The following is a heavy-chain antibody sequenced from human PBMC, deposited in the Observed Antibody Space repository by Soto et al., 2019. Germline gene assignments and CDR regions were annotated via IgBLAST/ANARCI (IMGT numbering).Heavy chain of an antibody. CDR3: ASPYCGGDCSPYGMDV. CDR2: IIPIFGTA. V-gene: IGHV1-69*06. CDR1: GYTFTGFY. Sequence: SVKVSCKASGYTFTGFYMHWVRQAPGQGLEWMGGIIPIFGTANYAQKFQGRVTITADKSTSTAYMELSSLRSEDTAVYYCASPYCGGDCSPYGMDVWGQGTTVTVSS. D-gene: IGHD2-21*02. J-gene: IGHJ6*02.